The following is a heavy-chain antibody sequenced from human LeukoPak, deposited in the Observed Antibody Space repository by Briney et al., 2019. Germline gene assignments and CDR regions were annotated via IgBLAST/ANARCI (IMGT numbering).Heavy chain of an antibody. J-gene: IGHJ4*02. Sequence: ASVKVSCKASGGTFSSYAISWVRQAPGQGLEWMGRIIPIFGTANYAQKFQGRVTITTDESTSTAYMELSSLRSEDTAVYYCAREALLGWGLCEGFDYWGQGTLVTVSS. CDR2: IIPIFGTA. CDR1: GGTFSSYA. CDR3: AREALLGWGLCEGFDY. D-gene: IGHD2-21*02. V-gene: IGHV1-69*05.